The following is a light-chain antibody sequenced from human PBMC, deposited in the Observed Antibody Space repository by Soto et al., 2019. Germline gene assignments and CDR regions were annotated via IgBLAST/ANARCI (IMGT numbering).Light chain of an antibody. V-gene: IGKV3-20*01. CDR2: GAS. J-gene: IGKJ4*01. CDR3: QDYGSSSL. Sequence: EIVLTQSPGTLSLSPGERATLSCRASQSVSSSSLAWYQQKRGQAPRPLIYGASSRATGIPDRFSGSGSGTDFTLTISRLEPEDFAVYYCQDYGSSSLFGGVTNVDIK. CDR1: QSVSSSS.